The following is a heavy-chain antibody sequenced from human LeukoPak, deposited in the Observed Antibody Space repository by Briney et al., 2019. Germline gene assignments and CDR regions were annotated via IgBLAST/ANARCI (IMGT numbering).Heavy chain of an antibody. CDR1: GDSINSNNYY. V-gene: IGHV4-39*02. Sequence: SETLSLTCTVSGDSINSNNYYWGWIRQPPKKGLEWIGKIYYSGSTYYNPSLKSQVAISVDTSKNHFSLKLTSVTATDTAVYYCLGMKRSSNAFDIWGQGTMVTVSS. CDR3: LGMKRSSNAFDI. CDR2: IYYSGST. D-gene: IGHD7-27*01. J-gene: IGHJ3*02.